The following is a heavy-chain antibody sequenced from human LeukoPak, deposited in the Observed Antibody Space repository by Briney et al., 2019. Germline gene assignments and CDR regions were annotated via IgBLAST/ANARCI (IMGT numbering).Heavy chain of an antibody. CDR2: IRGSGGTT. D-gene: IGHD3-22*01. J-gene: IGHJ4*02. Sequence: PGGSLRLSCAASRFTFSNYAMSWLRQAPGKGREGVPGIRGSGGTTYYADSVKGRFTIARDNSKNTLYLQMNSLRAEDTAVYYCAKDLYYYDSSRGRYFDYWGQGTLVTVSS. CDR3: AKDLYYYDSSRGRYFDY. CDR1: RFTFSNYA. V-gene: IGHV3-23*01.